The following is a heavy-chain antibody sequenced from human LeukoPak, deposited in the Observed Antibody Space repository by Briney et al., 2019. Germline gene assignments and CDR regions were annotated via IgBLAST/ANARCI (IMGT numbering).Heavy chain of an antibody. J-gene: IGHJ5*02. CDR1: GHTFSTYG. CDR3: ARRYCSSTSCYTNWFDP. CDR2: ISGYNGHT. D-gene: IGHD2-2*02. V-gene: IGHV1-18*01. Sequence: ASVKVSCKASGHTFSTYGISWVRQAPGQGLEWMGWISGYNGHTKYAQRLQGRVTMTTDTSTSTAYMELRSLRSDDTAVYYCARRYCSSTSCYTNWFDPWGQGTLVTVSS.